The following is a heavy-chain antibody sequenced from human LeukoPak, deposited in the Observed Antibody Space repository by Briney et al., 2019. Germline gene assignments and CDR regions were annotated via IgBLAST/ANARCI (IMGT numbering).Heavy chain of an antibody. CDR3: ARDSSTYYYDSSGYYLDY. V-gene: IGHV4-30-2*01. CDR2: IYHSGST. CDR1: GGSISSGGYY. D-gene: IGHD3-22*01. Sequence: PSETLSLTCTVSGGSISSGGYYWSWIRQPPGKGLEWIGYIYHSGSTYYNPSLKSRVTISVDRSKNQFSLKLSSVTAADTAVYYCARDSSTYYYDSSGYYLDYWGQGTLVTVSS. J-gene: IGHJ4*02.